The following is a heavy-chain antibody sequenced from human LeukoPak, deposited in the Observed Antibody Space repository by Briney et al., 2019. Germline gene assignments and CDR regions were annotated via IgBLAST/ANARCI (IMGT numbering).Heavy chain of an antibody. Sequence: GGSLRLSCAASGFTFSSYSMNWVRQAPGKGLEWVSSISSSSSYIYYADSVKGRFTISRDNAKNSLYLQMNSLRAEDTAEYYCARIHYYDSSGYYYWGQGTLVTVSS. V-gene: IGHV3-21*01. CDR2: ISSSSSYI. CDR1: GFTFSSYS. D-gene: IGHD3-22*01. CDR3: ARIHYYDSSGYYY. J-gene: IGHJ4*02.